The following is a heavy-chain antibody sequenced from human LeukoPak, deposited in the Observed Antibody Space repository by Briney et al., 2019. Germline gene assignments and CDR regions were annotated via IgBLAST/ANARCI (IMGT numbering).Heavy chain of an antibody. J-gene: IGHJ6*02. Sequence: ASVKVSCKASGYTFTSYGISWVRQAPGQGLEWMGWISAYNGKTNYAQKFQGRVTMTTDTPTSTAHMELRSLRSDDTAVYYCAREHYDILTDYYNEWDYYGMDVWGQGTTVTVSS. D-gene: IGHD3-9*01. CDR2: ISAYNGKT. CDR1: GYTFTSYG. CDR3: AREHYDILTDYYNEWDYYGMDV. V-gene: IGHV1-18*01.